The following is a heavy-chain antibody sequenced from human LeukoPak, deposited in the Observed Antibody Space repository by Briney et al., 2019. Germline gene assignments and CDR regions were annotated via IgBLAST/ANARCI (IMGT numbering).Heavy chain of an antibody. CDR1: GFSFEDYG. CDR2: ISGSSSYI. V-gene: IGHV3-11*06. Sequence: GGSLRLSCAGSGFSFEDYGMSWIRQAPGKGLEWVSYISGSSSYIKYADSVKGRFTISRDNAENSLYLHMNSLRAEDTAVYYCARDLVSAQNNWFDPWGQGTLVTVSS. CDR3: ARDLVSAQNNWFDP. D-gene: IGHD5/OR15-5a*01. J-gene: IGHJ5*02.